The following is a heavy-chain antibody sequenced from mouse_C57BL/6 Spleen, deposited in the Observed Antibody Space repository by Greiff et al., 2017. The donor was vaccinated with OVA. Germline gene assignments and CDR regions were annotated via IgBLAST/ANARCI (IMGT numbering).Heavy chain of an antibody. Sequence: EVMLVESGGGLVKPGGSLKLSCAASGFTFSDYGMHWVRQAPEKGLEWVAYISSGSSTIYYADTVKGRCTISRDNAKNTLFLQMTSLRSEDTAMYYCASWDDYFDYWGQGTTLTVSS. CDR3: ASWDDYFDY. D-gene: IGHD4-1*01. CDR2: ISSGSSTI. J-gene: IGHJ2*01. V-gene: IGHV5-17*01. CDR1: GFTFSDYG.